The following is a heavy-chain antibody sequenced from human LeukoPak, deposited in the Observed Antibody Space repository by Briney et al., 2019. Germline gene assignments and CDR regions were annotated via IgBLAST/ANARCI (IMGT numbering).Heavy chain of an antibody. V-gene: IGHV3-53*01. J-gene: IGHJ4*02. CDR2: IYSGGYT. CDR1: EFTVSINY. CDR3: ARVTGDRVFDY. D-gene: IGHD7-27*01. Sequence: GGSLRLSCAASEFTVSINYMSWVRQASGKGLEWVSVIYSGGYTYYADSVKGRFTISRDNSKNTLYLQMISLSAEGTAVYYCARVTGDRVFDYWGQGTLVTVSS.